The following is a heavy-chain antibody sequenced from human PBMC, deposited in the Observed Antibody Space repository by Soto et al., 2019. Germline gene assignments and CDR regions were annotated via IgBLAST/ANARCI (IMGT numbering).Heavy chain of an antibody. CDR2: INHSGST. J-gene: IGHJ3*02. CDR3: ARVRLRYFDWLLIYGAFDI. V-gene: IGHV4-34*01. D-gene: IGHD3-9*01. Sequence: SETPSLTCAVYGGSFSGYYWSWIRQPPGKGLEWIGEINHSGSTNYNPSLKSRVTISVDTSKNQFSLKLSSVTAADTAVYYCARVRLRYFDWLLIYGAFDIWGQGTMVTVSS. CDR1: GGSFSGYY.